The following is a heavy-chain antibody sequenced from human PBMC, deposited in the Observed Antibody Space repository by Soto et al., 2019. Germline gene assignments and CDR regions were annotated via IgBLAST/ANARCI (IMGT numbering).Heavy chain of an antibody. CDR3: ARGGPTSADYYYGMDV. Sequence: QVQLVQSGAEVRRPGASVKVSCKASGYTLSNDGINWVRQAPGQGLEWMGWISAYNGNTEYAQNFQGRVTMTTDTSTSTAYMELRSLRSDDTAVYSCARGGPTSADYYYGMDVWGLGTTVTVSS. J-gene: IGHJ6*02. CDR2: ISAYNGNT. CDR1: GYTLSNDG. V-gene: IGHV1-18*01. D-gene: IGHD3-10*01.